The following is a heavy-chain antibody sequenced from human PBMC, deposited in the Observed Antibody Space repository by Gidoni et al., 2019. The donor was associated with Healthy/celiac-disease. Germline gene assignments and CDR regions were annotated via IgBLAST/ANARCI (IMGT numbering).Heavy chain of an antibody. CDR3: ARDRGSYHFDY. Sequence: QVQLVESGGGVVQPGRSLRLSCAASGFTFSSYGMHWVRQAPGKGLEWVAVIWYDGSNKYYADSVKGRFTISRDNSKNTLYLQMNSLRAEDTAVYYCARDRGSYHFDYWGQGTLVTVSS. CDR1: GFTFSSYG. V-gene: IGHV3-33*01. CDR2: IWYDGSNK. D-gene: IGHD1-26*01. J-gene: IGHJ4*02.